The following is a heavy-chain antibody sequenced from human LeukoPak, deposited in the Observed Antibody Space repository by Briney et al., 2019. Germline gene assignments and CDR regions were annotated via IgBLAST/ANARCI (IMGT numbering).Heavy chain of an antibody. V-gene: IGHV3-30*18. D-gene: IGHD1-7*01. CDR2: MSYDGSNI. J-gene: IGHJ4*02. Sequence: GGSLRLSCAASGFSFSDYGMHWVRQAPGKGREWVGLMSYDGSNIYYADSVEGRFSISRDNSKNTLYLQMNRPRAEDTAVYYCAKDRTYWGQGTLVTVSS. CDR1: GFSFSDYG. CDR3: AKDRTY.